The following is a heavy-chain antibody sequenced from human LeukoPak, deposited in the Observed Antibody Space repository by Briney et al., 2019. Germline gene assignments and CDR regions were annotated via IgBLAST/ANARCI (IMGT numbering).Heavy chain of an antibody. J-gene: IGHJ5*02. CDR1: GYSISSGYY. CDR2: IYHSGGT. CDR3: ARLYSYYDFWSGYFNWFDP. Sequence: PSETLSLTCAVSGYSISSGYYWGWIRQPPGKGLEWIGSIYHSGGTYYNPSLKSRVTISVDTSKNQFSLKLSSVTAADTAVYYCARLYSYYDFWSGYFNWFDPWGQGTLVTVSS. V-gene: IGHV4-38-2*01. D-gene: IGHD3-3*01.